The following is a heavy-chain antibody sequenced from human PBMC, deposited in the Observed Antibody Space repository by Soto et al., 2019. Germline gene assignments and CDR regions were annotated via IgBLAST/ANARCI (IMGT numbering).Heavy chain of an antibody. Sequence: LRLSCTASGSTFRTYGMNWVRQAPGKGLEWVSSISNSGDYIYYADSVQGRFTISRDNAKNSLYLQMNSLRAEDTAVYFCARDESAGSSIRYWGQGIPVTVSS. J-gene: IGHJ4*02. CDR1: GSTFRTYG. CDR2: ISNSGDYI. V-gene: IGHV3-21*01. CDR3: ARDESAGSSIRY. D-gene: IGHD2-2*01.